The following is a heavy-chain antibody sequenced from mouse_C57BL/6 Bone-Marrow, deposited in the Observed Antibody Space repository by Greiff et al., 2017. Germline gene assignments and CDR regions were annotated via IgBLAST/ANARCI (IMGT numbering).Heavy chain of an antibody. CDR3: ASRRDDGYWAPFAY. CDR2: ISSGGSYT. Sequence: VQLQQSGGDLVKPGGSLKLSCAASGFTFSSYGMSWVRQTPDKRLEWVATISSGGSYTYYPDSVKGRFTISRDNAKNTLYLQRSSLKSEDTAMYYCASRRDDGYWAPFAYWGQGTLVTVSA. CDR1: GFTFSSYG. D-gene: IGHD2-3*01. V-gene: IGHV5-6*01. J-gene: IGHJ3*01.